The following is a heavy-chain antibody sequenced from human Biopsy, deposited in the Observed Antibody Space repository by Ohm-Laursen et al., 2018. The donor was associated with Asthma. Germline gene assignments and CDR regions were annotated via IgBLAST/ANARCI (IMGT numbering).Heavy chain of an antibody. CDR1: GGAIDSGAYY. V-gene: IGHV4-31*02. D-gene: IGHD3-22*01. CDR3: ARAQDYYDSRGYYRSFDY. Sequence: TLSLTCTVSGGAIDSGAYYWTWIRQHPGKGLEWIGFIYYSGSTYCNPSLKSRVSISIDTSKNQFSLKLSSVTAADTAVYYCARAQDYYDSRGYYRSFDYWGQGTLVTVSS. CDR2: IYYSGST. J-gene: IGHJ4*02.